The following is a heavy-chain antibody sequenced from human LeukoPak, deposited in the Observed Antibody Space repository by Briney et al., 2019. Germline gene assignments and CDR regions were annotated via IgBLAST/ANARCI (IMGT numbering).Heavy chain of an antibody. J-gene: IGHJ5*02. Sequence: PSETLSLTCTVSGGSISSSSYYWGWIRQPPGKGLEWIGSIYYSGSTYYNPSLKSRVTIFVDTSKNQFSLKLSSVTAADTAVYYCARHDYSNYANWFDPWGQGTLVTVSS. D-gene: IGHD4-11*01. CDR2: IYYSGST. CDR1: GGSISSSSYY. CDR3: ARHDYSNYANWFDP. V-gene: IGHV4-39*01.